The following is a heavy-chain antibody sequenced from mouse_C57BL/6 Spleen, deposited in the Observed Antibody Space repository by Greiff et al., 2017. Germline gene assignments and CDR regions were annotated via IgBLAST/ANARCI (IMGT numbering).Heavy chain of an antibody. CDR3: ARRVVAKNFDY. CDR1: GYTFTSYW. V-gene: IGHV1-50*01. J-gene: IGHJ2*01. CDR2: IDPSDSYT. Sequence: QVQLQQSGAELVKPGASVKLSCKASGYTFTSYWMQWVKQRPGQGLEWIGEIDPSDSYTNYNQKFKGKATLTVDTSSSTAYMQLSSLTSEDSAVYYCARRVVAKNFDYWGQGTTLTVSS. D-gene: IGHD1-1*01.